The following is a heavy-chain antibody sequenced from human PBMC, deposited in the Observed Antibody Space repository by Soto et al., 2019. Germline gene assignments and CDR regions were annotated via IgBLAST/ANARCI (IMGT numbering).Heavy chain of an antibody. Sequence: GGSLRLSCAASGFTFSSYSMNWVRQAPGKGLEWVSYISSSSSTIYYADSVKGRFTISRDNAKNSLYLQMNSLRDEDTAVYYCARDPGDYGDYYYYGMAVWRQGTTVTVSS. CDR1: GFTFSSYS. D-gene: IGHD4-17*01. V-gene: IGHV3-48*02. CDR2: ISSSSSTI. CDR3: ARDPGDYGDYYYYGMAV. J-gene: IGHJ6*02.